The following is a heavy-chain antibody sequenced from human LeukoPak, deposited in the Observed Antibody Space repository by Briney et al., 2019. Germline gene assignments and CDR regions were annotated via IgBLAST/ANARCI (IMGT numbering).Heavy chain of an antibody. CDR1: GGSICNSSYY. D-gene: IGHD2-15*01. V-gene: IGHV4-39*07. J-gene: IGHJ4*02. CDR3: ARVSGRDYDY. CDR2: IYYSGST. Sequence: SETPSLTCTVSGGSICNSSYYWGWLRQPARKGLEWVGSIYYSGSTYYNPSLKGRVTISVDTSKSQFSLALSSVTDADTAVYYCARVSGRDYDYWGQGTLVTVSS.